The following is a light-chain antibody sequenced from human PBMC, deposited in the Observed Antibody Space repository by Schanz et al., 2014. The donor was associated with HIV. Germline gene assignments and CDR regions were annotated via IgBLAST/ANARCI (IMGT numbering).Light chain of an antibody. CDR3: QQYSDWPPST. CDR1: QSISNN. V-gene: IGKV3-15*01. J-gene: IGKJ2*01. Sequence: EIVMTQSPATLSVSPGEGATLSCRASQSISNNLAWYQHKPGQAPRLLIYGAFTRATGIPVRFSGRGSGTEFTLTISGLQSEDFARYYCQQYSDWPPSTFGQGTKVEIK. CDR2: GAF.